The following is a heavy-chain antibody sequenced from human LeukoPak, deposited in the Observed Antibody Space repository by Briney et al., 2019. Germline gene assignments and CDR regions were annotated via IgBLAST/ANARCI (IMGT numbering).Heavy chain of an antibody. CDR2: IRYDGSNK. D-gene: IGHD2-15*01. J-gene: IGHJ4*02. CDR3: AKPGYVVVAATDYFDY. Sequence: GGSLRLSCAASGFTFSSYGMHWVRQAPGKGLEWVAFIRYDGSNKYYADSVKGRFTISRDNSKNTLYLQMNSLRAEDTAVYYCAKPGYVVVAATDYFDYWGQGTLVTVSS. CDR1: GFTFSSYG. V-gene: IGHV3-30*02.